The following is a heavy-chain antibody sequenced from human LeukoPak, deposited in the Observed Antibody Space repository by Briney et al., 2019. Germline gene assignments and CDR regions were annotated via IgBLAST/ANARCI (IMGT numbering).Heavy chain of an antibody. CDR1: GGSFSGYY. CDR3: ARVRRITMVVVVTYYYYGMDV. D-gene: IGHD3-22*01. CDR2: INHSGST. Sequence: SETLSLTCAVYGGSFSGYYWSWIRQPPGKGLEWIGEINHSGSTNYNPSLKSRVTISVDTSKNQFSLKLSSVTAADTAVYYCARVRRITMVVVVTYYYYGMDVWGRGTTVTVSS. V-gene: IGHV4-34*01. J-gene: IGHJ6*02.